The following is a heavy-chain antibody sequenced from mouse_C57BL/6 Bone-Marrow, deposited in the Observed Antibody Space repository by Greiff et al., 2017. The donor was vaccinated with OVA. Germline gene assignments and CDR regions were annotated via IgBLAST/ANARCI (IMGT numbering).Heavy chain of an antibody. CDR3: ARSRYYGLYAMDY. V-gene: IGHV3-8*01. CDR2: ISYSGST. J-gene: IGHJ4*01. CDR1: GYSITSDY. D-gene: IGHD1-1*01. Sequence: EVQRVESGPGLAKPSQTLSLTCSVTGYSITSDYWNWIRKFPGNKLEYMGYISYSGSTYYNPSLKSRISITRDTSKNQYYLQLNSVTTEDTATYYCARSRYYGLYAMDYWGQGTSVTVSS.